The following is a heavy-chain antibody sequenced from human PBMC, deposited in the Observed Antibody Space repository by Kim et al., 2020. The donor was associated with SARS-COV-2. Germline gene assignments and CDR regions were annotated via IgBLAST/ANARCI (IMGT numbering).Heavy chain of an antibody. D-gene: IGHD1-26*01. V-gene: IGHV3-11*01. Sequence: GGSLRLSCAASGFTFSDYYMSWIRQAPGKGLEWVSYISSSGSTIYYADSVKGRFTISRDNAKNSLYLQMNSLRAEDTAVYYCARDLSWELLGWFDPWGQGTLVTVSS. CDR2: ISSSGSTI. CDR1: GFTFSDYY. CDR3: ARDLSWELLGWFDP. J-gene: IGHJ5*02.